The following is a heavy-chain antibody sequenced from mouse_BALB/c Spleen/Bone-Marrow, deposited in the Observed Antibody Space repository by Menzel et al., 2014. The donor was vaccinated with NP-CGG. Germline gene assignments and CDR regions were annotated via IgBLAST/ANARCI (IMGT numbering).Heavy chain of an antibody. Sequence: VKLQESGPELVRPGVSVKISCKGSGYTFTDYAMHWVKQSHATSLEWIGVISTYSGNTNYNQKFKGKATMTVDKSSSTAYTELARLTSEDSAIYYCARGSYYDPAWFAYWGQRTLGTVSA. D-gene: IGHD2-4*01. CDR2: ISTYSGNT. J-gene: IGHJ3*01. V-gene: IGHV1-67*01. CDR1: GYTFTDYA. CDR3: ARGSYYDPAWFAY.